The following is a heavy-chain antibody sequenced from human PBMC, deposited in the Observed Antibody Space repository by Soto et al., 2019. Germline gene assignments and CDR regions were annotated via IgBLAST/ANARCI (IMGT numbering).Heavy chain of an antibody. D-gene: IGHD3-22*01. CDR2: ITWNSDEI. CDR1: GFTFDDYA. Sequence: EVQLVESGGGLVQPGRSLRLSCAASGFTFDDYAMHWVRQRPGRGLEWVSGITWNSDEIGYPDSVKGRFSTSRDNATNYLYLQMNSLRHDEPAVYYCAASRGFDSSCYSGYYYGMDVWGQGTTVTVSS. V-gene: IGHV3-9*01. J-gene: IGHJ6*02. CDR3: AASRGFDSSCYSGYYYGMDV.